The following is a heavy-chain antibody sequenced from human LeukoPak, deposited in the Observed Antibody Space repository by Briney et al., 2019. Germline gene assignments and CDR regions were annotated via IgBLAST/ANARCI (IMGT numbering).Heavy chain of an antibody. CDR3: ASGYGFDPQTLDY. J-gene: IGHJ4*02. CDR2: IYYSGST. Sequence: PSETLSLTCTVSGGSISSYYWSWIRQPPGKGLEWIGYIYYSGSTNYNPSLKSRVTISVDTSKNQFSLKLSSVTAADTAVYYCASGYGFDPQTLDYWGQGTLVTVSS. D-gene: IGHD3-10*01. CDR1: GGSISSYY. V-gene: IGHV4-59*08.